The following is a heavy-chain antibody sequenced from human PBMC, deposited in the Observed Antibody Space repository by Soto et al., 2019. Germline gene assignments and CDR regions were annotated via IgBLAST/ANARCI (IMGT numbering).Heavy chain of an antibody. J-gene: IGHJ6*02. CDR1: GFTISTYH. D-gene: IGHD1-26*01. V-gene: IGHV3-48*02. CDR2: ISTDLRAL. CDR3: TRDGRRGYDMDV. Sequence: GGSLRLSCAASGFTISTYHMNWVRQAPGKGLEWVSYISTDLRALYYADSVRGRFTISRDNAKNSLYLQMTSLRDEDTGVYYCTRDGRRGYDMDVWGQGTTVTVSS.